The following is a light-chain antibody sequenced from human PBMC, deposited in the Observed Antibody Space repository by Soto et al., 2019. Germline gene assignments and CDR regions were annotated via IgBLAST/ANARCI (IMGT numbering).Light chain of an antibody. Sequence: QSALTPPASVSGSPGQSITISCTGTSADVGTYNLVSWYQQHPGKAPKLMIYEGSKRPSGVSNRFSGSKSGNTASLTISGLQAEDEADYYCCSYAGSSIVVFGGGTKLTVL. J-gene: IGLJ2*01. V-gene: IGLV2-23*01. CDR1: SADVGTYNL. CDR2: EGS. CDR3: CSYAGSSIVV.